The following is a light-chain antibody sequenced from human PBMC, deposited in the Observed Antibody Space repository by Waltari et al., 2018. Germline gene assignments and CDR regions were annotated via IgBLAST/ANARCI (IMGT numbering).Light chain of an antibody. CDR2: RND. Sequence: QSVVTQPPSASGTPGHRVNISCSGTRSNIGSNFVSWYQQLPGATPKVLIFRNDRRPAGVPDRFSGSKSGTSASLDISGLRSEDEANYYCATWDGSLSAVVFGGGTKLTVL. J-gene: IGLJ2*01. CDR3: ATWDGSLSAVV. V-gene: IGLV1-47*01. CDR1: RSNIGSNF.